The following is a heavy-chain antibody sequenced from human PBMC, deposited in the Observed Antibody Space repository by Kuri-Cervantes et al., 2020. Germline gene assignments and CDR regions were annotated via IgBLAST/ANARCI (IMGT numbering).Heavy chain of an antibody. D-gene: IGHD2-2*02. J-gene: IGHJ6*04. CDR2: ISYDGSNK. CDR1: GFTFSSYG. Sequence: GESLKISCAASGFTFSSYGMHWVRQAPGKGLEWVAVISYDGSNKYYADSVKGRFTISRDNSENTLYLQMNSLRAEDTAVYYCAKDIGYCSSTSCYTDYYYGMDVWGKGTTVTVSS. CDR3: AKDIGYCSSTSCYTDYYYGMDV. V-gene: IGHV3-30*18.